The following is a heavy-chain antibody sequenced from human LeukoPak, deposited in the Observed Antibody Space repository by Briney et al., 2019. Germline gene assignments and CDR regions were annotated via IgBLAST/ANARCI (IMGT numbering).Heavy chain of an antibody. CDR1: GYSISSGYY. Sequence: SETLSLTCTVSGYSISSGYYWGWIRQPPGKGLEWIGSIYHSGSTYYNPSLKSRVTISVDTSKNQFSLKLSSVTAADTAVYYCARVIRPSYYYYMDVWGKGTTVTVSS. CDR3: ARVIRPSYYYYMDV. J-gene: IGHJ6*03. CDR2: IYHSGST. V-gene: IGHV4-38-2*02. D-gene: IGHD3-10*01.